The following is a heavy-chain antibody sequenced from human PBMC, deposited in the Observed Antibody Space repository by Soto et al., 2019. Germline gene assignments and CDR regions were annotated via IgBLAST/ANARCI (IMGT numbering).Heavy chain of an antibody. D-gene: IGHD3-3*01. CDR2: ISNSGGST. V-gene: IGHV3-23*01. Sequence: SCAASGLTFCSYSMTWLRQAPGKGLEWVSTISNSGGSTYYIDSVKGRFTISRDNSKDTLYLQMNSLRAEDTAVYFCAKDWTSIWGQGTMVTVSS. CDR3: AKDWTSI. CDR1: GLTFCSYS. J-gene: IGHJ3*02.